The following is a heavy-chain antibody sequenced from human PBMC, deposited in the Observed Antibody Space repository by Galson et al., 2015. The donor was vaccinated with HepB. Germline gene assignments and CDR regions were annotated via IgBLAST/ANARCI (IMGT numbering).Heavy chain of an antibody. CDR3: ARDRGCSSTSCFEYFQH. Sequence: SVKVSCKASGGTSSSYAISWVRQAPGQGLEWMGGIIPIFGTANYAQKFQGRVTITADESTSTAYMELSSLRSEDTAVYYCARDRGCSSTSCFEYFQHWGQGTLVTVSS. V-gene: IGHV1-69*13. CDR1: GGTSSSYA. D-gene: IGHD2-2*01. J-gene: IGHJ1*01. CDR2: IIPIFGTA.